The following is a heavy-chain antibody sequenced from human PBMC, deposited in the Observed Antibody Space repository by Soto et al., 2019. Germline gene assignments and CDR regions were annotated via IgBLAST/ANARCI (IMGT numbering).Heavy chain of an antibody. V-gene: IGHV3-21*02. CDR2: ISGGSAYI. Sequence: EVQLVESGGGLVKPGGSLRLSCVGPGFIFSSYYMNWVRQAPGKGLEWVSSISGGSAYIYYADSVKGRFTISRDNAKNSLYLEMNSLRVEDTAVYYCVRVWRLVGRYGMDVGGQGTTVTVSS. J-gene: IGHJ6*02. CDR3: VRVWRLVGRYGMDV. CDR1: GFIFSSYY. D-gene: IGHD6-25*01.